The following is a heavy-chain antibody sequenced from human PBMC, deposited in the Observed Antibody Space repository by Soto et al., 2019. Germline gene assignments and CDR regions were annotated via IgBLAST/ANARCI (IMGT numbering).Heavy chain of an antibody. CDR1: GYTFTDYY. CDR3: ASSTVTTGAFDI. CDR2: INPNSGGT. D-gene: IGHD4-17*01. J-gene: IGHJ3*02. Sequence: ASVKVSCKASGYTFTDYYMHWVRQAPGQGLEWMGWINPNSGGTNYAQKFQGRVTMTRDTSISTAYMELSRLRSDDTAVYYCASSTVTTGAFDIWGQGTMVTVSS. V-gene: IGHV1-2*02.